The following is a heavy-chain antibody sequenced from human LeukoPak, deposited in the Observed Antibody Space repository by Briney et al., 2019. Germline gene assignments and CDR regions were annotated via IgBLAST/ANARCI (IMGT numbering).Heavy chain of an antibody. CDR1: GFTLSSYA. Sequence: GGSLRLSCAASGFTLSSYAMSWVRHAPGKGLEWVSAISGSGGSTFYAESVKGRFTISRDNSRNPLYLQMNSLRGEDTAIYYCARASHGYTSTWYYFDYWGQGTLVTVSS. D-gene: IGHD6-13*01. CDR3: ARASHGYTSTWYYFDY. CDR2: ISGSGGST. J-gene: IGHJ4*02. V-gene: IGHV3-23*01.